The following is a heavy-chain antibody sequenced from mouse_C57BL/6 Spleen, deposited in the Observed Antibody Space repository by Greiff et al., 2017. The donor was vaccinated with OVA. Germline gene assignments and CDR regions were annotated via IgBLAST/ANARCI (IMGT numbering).Heavy chain of an antibody. Sequence: VQLQQSGPELVKPGASVKMSCKASGYTFTDYNMHWVKQSHGKSLEWIGYINPNNGGTSYNQKFKGKATLTVNKSSSTAYMELRSLTSEDSAVYYCARGAYYSNYAYAMDYWGQGTSGTGSS. V-gene: IGHV1-22*01. CDR2: INPNNGGT. D-gene: IGHD2-5*01. CDR1: GYTFTDYN. J-gene: IGHJ4*01. CDR3: ARGAYYSNYAYAMDY.